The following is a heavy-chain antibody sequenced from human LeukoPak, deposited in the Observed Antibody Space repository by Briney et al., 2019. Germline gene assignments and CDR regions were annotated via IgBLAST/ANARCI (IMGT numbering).Heavy chain of an antibody. D-gene: IGHD4-17*01. Sequence: SQTLSLTCAISGDSVSSNSAAWNWIRQSPSRGLEWLGRTYYKSKWYNNYAVSVKSRISINPDTSKNQFSLQLNSMTPEDTAVYFCARARDYGDISFDYWGQGTLVTVSS. CDR3: ARARDYGDISFDY. CDR1: GDSVSSNSAA. J-gene: IGHJ4*02. V-gene: IGHV6-1*01. CDR2: TYYKSKWYN.